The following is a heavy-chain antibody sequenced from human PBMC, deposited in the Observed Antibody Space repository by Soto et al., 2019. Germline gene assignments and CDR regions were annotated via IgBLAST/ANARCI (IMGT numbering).Heavy chain of an antibody. CDR2: IYYSGST. V-gene: IGHV4-31*03. Sequence: QVQLQESGPGLVKPSQTLSLTCTVSGGSISSGGYYWSWIRQHPGKGLEWSGYIYYSGSTYYNPSLKSRVTISVDTSKNQFSLKLSSVTAADTAVYYCARLRSGYGGRQYSYYYYMDVWGKGTTVTVSS. D-gene: IGHD5-12*01. J-gene: IGHJ6*03. CDR1: GGSISSGGYY. CDR3: ARLRSGYGGRQYSYYYYMDV.